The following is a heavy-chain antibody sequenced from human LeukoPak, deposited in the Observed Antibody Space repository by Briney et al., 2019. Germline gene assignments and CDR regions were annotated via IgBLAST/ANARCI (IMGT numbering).Heavy chain of an antibody. CDR2: IYYSGST. J-gene: IGHJ3*02. D-gene: IGHD6-19*01. Sequence: SETLSLTCTVSGGSITSYYWSWIRLPPGKGLEWIGYIYYSGSTNYAPSLKSRVTFSVDTSKNLFSLKLWSVTAADTAVYYCARAGTRLSDAFDIWGQGTMVTVSS. CDR1: GGSITSYY. V-gene: IGHV4-59*01. CDR3: ARAGTRLSDAFDI.